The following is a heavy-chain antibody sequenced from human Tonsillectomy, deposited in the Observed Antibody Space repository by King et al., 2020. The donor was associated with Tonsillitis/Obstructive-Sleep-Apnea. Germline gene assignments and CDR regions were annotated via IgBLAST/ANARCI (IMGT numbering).Heavy chain of an antibody. J-gene: IGHJ5*02. V-gene: IGHV3-23*04. CDR1: GFTFSSYA. D-gene: IGHD3-10*01. CDR3: AKEYYYGSGSYGGNWFDP. CDR2: ISGSGGST. Sequence: DVQLVESGGGLVQPGGSLRLSCAASGFTFSSYAMSWVRQAPGKGLEWVSAISGSGGSTYYADSVKGRFTISRDNSKNTLYLPMNSLRAEDTAVYYCAKEYYYGSGSYGGNWFDPWGQGTLVTVSS.